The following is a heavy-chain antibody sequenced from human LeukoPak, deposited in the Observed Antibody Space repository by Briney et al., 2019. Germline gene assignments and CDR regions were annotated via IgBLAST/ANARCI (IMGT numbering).Heavy chain of an antibody. D-gene: IGHD2-15*01. Sequence: SETLSLTCTVSGGSISSYYWSWIRQPPGKGLEWIGNIYYSGSTNYNPSLKSRVIISVDTSKNQFSLKVSSVTGADTAVYYCARRYCSGGSCYSSLDYWGQGTLVTVSS. J-gene: IGHJ4*02. CDR2: IYYSGST. CDR3: ARRYCSGGSCYSSLDY. CDR1: GGSISSYY. V-gene: IGHV4-59*08.